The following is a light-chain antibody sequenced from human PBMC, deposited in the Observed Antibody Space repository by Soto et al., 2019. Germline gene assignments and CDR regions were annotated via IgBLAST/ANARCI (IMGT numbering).Light chain of an antibody. CDR1: QSVPRNY. V-gene: IGKV3-20*01. CDR2: GTS. CDR3: QQYGSSIT. Sequence: EIVLTQSPGTLSLSPGERATLSCRASQSVPRNYLAWYQQKPGQAPRLLIYGTSSRATGIPDRFSGSGSGTDFTLTISRLEPEDFAVFYCQQYGSSITFGQGTRLEI. J-gene: IGKJ5*01.